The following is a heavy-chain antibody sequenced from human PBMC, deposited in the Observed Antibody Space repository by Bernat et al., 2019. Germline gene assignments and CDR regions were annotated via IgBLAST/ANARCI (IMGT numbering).Heavy chain of an antibody. CDR3: ARLTVTSKPYYYYYCMDV. CDR1: GGSISSYY. D-gene: IGHD4-11*01. Sequence: QVQLQESGPGLVKPSETLSLTCTVSGGSISSYYWSWIRQPPGKGLEWIGYIYYSGSTNYNPSLKSRVTISVDTAKNQCSLKLRSVIAADTAVDYCARLTVTSKPYYYYYCMDVWGKGTTVTVSS. J-gene: IGHJ6*03. V-gene: IGHV4-59*01. CDR2: IYYSGST.